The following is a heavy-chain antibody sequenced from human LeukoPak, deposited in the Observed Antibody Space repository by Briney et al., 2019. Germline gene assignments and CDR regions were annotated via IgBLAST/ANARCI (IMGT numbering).Heavy chain of an antibody. J-gene: IGHJ4*02. CDR1: GFTFSSYG. V-gene: IGHV3-30*02. CDR3: ATSRDYYDSSGYYPYYFDY. D-gene: IGHD3-22*01. Sequence: PGGSLRLSCAASGFTFSSYGMHWVRQAPGKGLEWVPFIRYDGSNKYYADSVKGRFTISRDNSKNTLYLQMNSLRAEDTAVYYCATSRDYYDSSGYYPYYFDYWGQGTLVTVSS. CDR2: IRYDGSNK.